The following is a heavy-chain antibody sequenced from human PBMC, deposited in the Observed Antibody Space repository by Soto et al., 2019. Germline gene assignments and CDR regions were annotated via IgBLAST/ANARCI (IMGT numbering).Heavy chain of an antibody. CDR2: INHSGST. Sequence: SETLSLTCAVYGGSFSGYYWSWIRQPPGKGLEWIGEINHSGSTNYNPSLKSRVTISVDTSKSQFSLKLSSVTAADTAVYYCARGRYSKLHFDYWGQGTRVTVSS. J-gene: IGHJ4*02. CDR1: GGSFSGYY. V-gene: IGHV4-34*01. CDR3: ARGRYSKLHFDY. D-gene: IGHD4-4*01.